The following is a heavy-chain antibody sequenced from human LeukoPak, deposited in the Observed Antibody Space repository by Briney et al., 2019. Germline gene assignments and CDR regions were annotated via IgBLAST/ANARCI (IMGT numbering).Heavy chain of an antibody. D-gene: IGHD6-6*01. CDR2: ISGSGDST. CDR3: AKTDLTVAVRPLDY. Sequence: GGSLRLSCAASGFTFSNYAMSWVRQAPGRGLEWVSGISGSGDSTYYADSVKGRFTISRDNPKNTLHLQMNSLRAEDTAVYYCAKTDLTVAVRPLDYWGQGTLVTVSS. J-gene: IGHJ4*02. CDR1: GFTFSNYA. V-gene: IGHV3-23*01.